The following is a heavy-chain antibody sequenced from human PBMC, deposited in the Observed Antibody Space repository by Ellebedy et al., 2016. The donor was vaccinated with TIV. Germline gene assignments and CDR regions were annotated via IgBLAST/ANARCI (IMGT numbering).Heavy chain of an antibody. D-gene: IGHD2-2*01. Sequence: AASVKVSCKASGYPFPNYGVSWVRQAPGQGLEWVGWISAYNGNTKYGQKFQGRISLTTDTSMGTAYMELRSLRSDDPSVYLCASDVPADAAALLDYWGQGTRVTVSS. CDR1: GYPFPNYG. J-gene: IGHJ4*02. CDR2: ISAYNGNT. CDR3: ASDVPADAAALLDY. V-gene: IGHV1-18*04.